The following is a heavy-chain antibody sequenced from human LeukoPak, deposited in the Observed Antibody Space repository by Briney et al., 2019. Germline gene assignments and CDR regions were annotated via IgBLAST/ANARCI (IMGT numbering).Heavy chain of an antibody. CDR3: TTDALYAGGAFDI. Sequence: GGSLRLACAASGFTFSNAWMSWVRQAPGKGREWVGRIKSKTDGGTTDYAAPVKGRFTISRDDSKNTLYLQMNSLKTEDTAVYYCTTDALYAGGAFDIWGQGTMVTVSS. V-gene: IGHV3-15*01. CDR2: IKSKTDGGTT. D-gene: IGHD5/OR15-5a*01. CDR1: GFTFSNAW. J-gene: IGHJ3*02.